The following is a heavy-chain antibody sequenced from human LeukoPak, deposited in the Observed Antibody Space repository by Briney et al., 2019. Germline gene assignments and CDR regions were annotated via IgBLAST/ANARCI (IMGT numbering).Heavy chain of an antibody. J-gene: IGHJ4*02. CDR3: ARLKGYSSGWYPSYYFDY. CDR2: VYYSGST. D-gene: IGHD6-19*01. CDR1: GGSISRSSYY. Sequence: KTSETLSLTCTVSGGSISRSSYYWAWIRQPPGKGLEWIGSVYYSGSTYYNPSLKSRVTISVDTSKNQFSLKLSSVTAADTAVYYCARLKGYSSGWYPSYYFDYWGQGTLVTVSS. V-gene: IGHV4-39*07.